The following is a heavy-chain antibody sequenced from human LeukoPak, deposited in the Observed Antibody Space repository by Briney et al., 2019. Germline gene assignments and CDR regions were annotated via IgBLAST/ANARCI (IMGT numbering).Heavy chain of an antibody. CDR2: TYYRSKWYN. CDR1: GDSVSSNSAA. Sequence: SQTLSLTCAISGDSVSSNSAAWNWIRQSPSRGLEWLVRTYYRSKWYNDYAVSVKSRITINPDTSKNQFSLQLNSVTPEDTAVYYCARDRHSGSPPVDWFDPWGQGTLVTVSS. J-gene: IGHJ5*02. D-gene: IGHD1-26*01. V-gene: IGHV6-1*01. CDR3: ARDRHSGSPPVDWFDP.